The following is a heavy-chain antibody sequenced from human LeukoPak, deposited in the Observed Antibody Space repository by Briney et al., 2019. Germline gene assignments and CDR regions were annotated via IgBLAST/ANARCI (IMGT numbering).Heavy chain of an antibody. CDR2: MNPNSGNT. Sequence: ASVKVSCKASGYTFTSYDINWVRQATGQGLEWMGWMNPNSGNTGYAQKFQGRVTMTRNTSISTAYMELSSLRSEDTAVYYCARGPWWSGHYVHYYYYGMDVWAQGTTVTVSS. J-gene: IGHJ6*02. CDR1: GYTFTSYD. D-gene: IGHD3-3*01. CDR3: ARGPWWSGHYVHYYYYGMDV. V-gene: IGHV1-8*01.